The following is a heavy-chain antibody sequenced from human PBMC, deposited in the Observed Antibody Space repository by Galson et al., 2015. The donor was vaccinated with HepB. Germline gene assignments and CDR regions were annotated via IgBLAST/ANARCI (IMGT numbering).Heavy chain of an antibody. V-gene: IGHV4-34*01. CDR3: AREAGEKAFDI. CDR1: GGSFRGHY. Sequence: ETLSLTCAVSGGSFRGHYWSWIRQPPGKGLEWTGEINHGGETSFTPSLKSRVTISLDTSKNQFSLNLSSVTAADTAVYYCAREAGEKAFDIWGQGTMVTVSS. J-gene: IGHJ3*02. D-gene: IGHD3-10*01. CDR2: INHGGET.